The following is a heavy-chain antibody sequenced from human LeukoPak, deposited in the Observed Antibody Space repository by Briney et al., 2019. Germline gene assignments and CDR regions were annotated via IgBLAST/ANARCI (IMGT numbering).Heavy chain of an antibody. V-gene: IGHV4-34*01. CDR1: GGSFSGYY. CDR3: ARYGSGSYSFDY. J-gene: IGHJ4*02. D-gene: IGHD3-10*01. Sequence: SETLSLTCAVYGGSFSGYYWSWIRQPPGKGLEWIGEINHSGSTNYNPSLKSRVTISVDTSKNQFSLKLSSVTAADTAVYYCARYGSGSYSFDYWGQGTLVTVSS. CDR2: INHSGST.